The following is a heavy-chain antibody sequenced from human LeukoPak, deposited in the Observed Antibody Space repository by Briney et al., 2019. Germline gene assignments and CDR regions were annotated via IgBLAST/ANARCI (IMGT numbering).Heavy chain of an antibody. CDR2: ISSSSSTI. J-gene: IGHJ4*02. Sequence: GGSLRLSCAASGFTFSSYSMNWVRQAPGKGLEWVSYISSSSSTIYYADSVKGRFTISRDNSKNTLYLQMNSLRAEDTAVYYCARGPSGYYNTGGQGTLVTVSS. CDR1: GFTFSSYS. CDR3: ARGPSGYYNT. D-gene: IGHD5-12*01. V-gene: IGHV3-48*01.